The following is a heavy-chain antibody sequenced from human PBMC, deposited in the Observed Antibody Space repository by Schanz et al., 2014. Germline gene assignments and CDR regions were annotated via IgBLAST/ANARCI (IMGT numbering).Heavy chain of an antibody. CDR2: IKSKVDGGTT. D-gene: IGHD4-17*01. CDR3: STDLTAVDYDAIGL. CDR1: GFTFSRYW. Sequence: EVQLVQSGGGLVQPGGSLRLSCAASGFTFSRYWMNWVRQAPGKGLEWVGRIKSKVDGGTTDNAAPVQGRFTISRDDSKNTLHLQMNSLKTEDTAVYYCSTDLTAVDYDAIGLWGQGTMVTVSS. J-gene: IGHJ3*01. V-gene: IGHV3-15*01.